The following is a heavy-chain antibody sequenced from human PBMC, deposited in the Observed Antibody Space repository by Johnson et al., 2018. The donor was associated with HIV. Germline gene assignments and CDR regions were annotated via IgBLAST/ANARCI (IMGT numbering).Heavy chain of an antibody. CDR2: ISDDGSNK. CDR1: GFTFSRNA. D-gene: IGHD6-13*01. CDR3: ARDQAYSSSWEGVFDI. V-gene: IGHV3-30-3*01. Sequence: QVQLVESGGGVVQPGRSLILSCAASGFTFSRNAMHWVRQAPGKGLEWMAVISDDGSNKYYADSLKGRFTVSRDNSKNTLYLQMNSLTADDTAVYYCARDQAYSSSWEGVFDIWGQGTRVIVSS. J-gene: IGHJ3*02.